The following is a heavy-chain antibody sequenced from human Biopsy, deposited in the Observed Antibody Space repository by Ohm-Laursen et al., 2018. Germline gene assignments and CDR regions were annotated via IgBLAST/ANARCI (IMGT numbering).Heavy chain of an antibody. CDR1: GYTFINYG. CDR2: ISGYNGNI. CDR3: ARGSFWFGGNYYYGMDV. D-gene: IGHD3-10*01. J-gene: IGHJ6*02. Sequence: ASVKVSCKTSGYTFINYGINWVRQAPGQGLEWMGWISGYNGNINYAQKFHDRVTMTTDTSTNTAYMELRRLRPDDTAVYYCARGSFWFGGNYYYGMDVWGQGTTVTVSS. V-gene: IGHV1-18*01.